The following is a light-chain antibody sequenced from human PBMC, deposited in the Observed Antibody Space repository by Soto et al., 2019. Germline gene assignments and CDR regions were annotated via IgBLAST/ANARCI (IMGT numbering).Light chain of an antibody. J-gene: IGKJ1*01. Sequence: EILLTQSPGTLSLSPGERATLSCRASQSVSSSYLSWYQLKPGQAPRLLIYGASSRATGIPDRFSGSGSGTDFTLTVSRLEPEDLAVYYCPQYAYSFRALGPGTKVEL. CDR1: QSVSSSY. V-gene: IGKV3-20*01. CDR3: PQYAYSFRA. CDR2: GAS.